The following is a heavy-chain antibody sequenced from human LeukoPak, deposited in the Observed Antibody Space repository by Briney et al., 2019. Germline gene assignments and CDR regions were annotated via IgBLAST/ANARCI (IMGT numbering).Heavy chain of an antibody. CDR1: GDSISSSNW. Sequence: PSGTLSLTCAVSGDSISSSNWWSWVRQPPGKGLEWIGRIYTSGSTNYNPSLKSRVTISVDTSKNQFSLKLSSVTAADTAVYYCARAVEYSSSIDPWGQGTLVTVSS. V-gene: IGHV4-4*02. D-gene: IGHD6-6*01. J-gene: IGHJ5*02. CDR2: IYTSGST. CDR3: ARAVEYSSSIDP.